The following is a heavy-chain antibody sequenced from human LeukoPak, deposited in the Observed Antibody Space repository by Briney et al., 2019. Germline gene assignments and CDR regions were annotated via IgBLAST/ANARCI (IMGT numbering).Heavy chain of an antibody. CDR1: GFTSSSYG. V-gene: IGHV3-30*18. Sequence: GGSLRLSCAASGFTSSSYGMHWVRQAPGKGLEWVAVISYDGSNKYYADSVKGRFTISRDNSKNTLYLQMNSLRAEDTAVYYCAKDPERYFDWLSDTRDYGMDVWGKGTTVTVSS. CDR2: ISYDGSNK. J-gene: IGHJ6*04. D-gene: IGHD3-9*01. CDR3: AKDPERYFDWLSDTRDYGMDV.